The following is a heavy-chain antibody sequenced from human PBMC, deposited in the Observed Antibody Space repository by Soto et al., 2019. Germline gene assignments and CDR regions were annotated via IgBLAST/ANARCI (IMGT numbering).Heavy chain of an antibody. CDR3: ARGRDQPTVGLYFDS. CDR2: IIPMFGTP. CDR1: GDAFTNYI. Sequence: VQLVQSGAEVKKPGSSVKVSCKASGDAFTNYIFDWVRQAPGQGLEWMGGIIPMFGTPKYAQTFQDRVTISADVSAGTAYLELTSLRFDDTAVYYCARGRDQPTVGLYFDSWGEETRVTVSS. V-gene: IGHV1-69*01. D-gene: IGHD4-17*01. J-gene: IGHJ4*02.